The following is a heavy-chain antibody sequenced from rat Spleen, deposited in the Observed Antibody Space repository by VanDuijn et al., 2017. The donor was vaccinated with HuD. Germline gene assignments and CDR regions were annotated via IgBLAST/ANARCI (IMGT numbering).Heavy chain of an antibody. J-gene: IGHJ2*01. V-gene: IGHV5-25*01. CDR1: GFTFSNYD. CDR3: TRDRILRSTGFDS. CDR2: ISPSGGST. D-gene: IGHD1-6*01. Sequence: EVQLVESGGGLVQPGRSLKLSCAASGFTFSNYDMAWVRQAPTKGLEWIASISPSGGSTYSRDSVKCRFTISRDNAKSTLYLQMDSLRSEDTATYYCTRDRILRSTGFDSWGQGVMVTVSS.